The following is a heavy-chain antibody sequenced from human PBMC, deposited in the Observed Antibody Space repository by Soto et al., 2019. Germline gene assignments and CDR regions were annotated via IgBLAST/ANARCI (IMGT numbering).Heavy chain of an antibody. J-gene: IGHJ4*02. D-gene: IGHD1-26*01. V-gene: IGHV3-72*01. Sequence: EVQLVESGGGLVQPGGSLRLSCVVSGFTLSDHYIDWVRQAPGKGLEWVGRTENKAQRYTTEYAASVKGRFTISRDDSENSVYLPINSPKTEDTVVYYCFRLESGNPENWGQGTLVTVSS. CDR3: FRLESGNPEN. CDR2: TENKAQRYTT. CDR1: GFTLSDHY.